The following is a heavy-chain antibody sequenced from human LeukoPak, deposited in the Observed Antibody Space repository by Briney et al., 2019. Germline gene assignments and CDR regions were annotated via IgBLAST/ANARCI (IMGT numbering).Heavy chain of an antibody. D-gene: IGHD3-10*01. CDR1: GFTFSSYW. CDR2: IKQDGSEK. Sequence: GGSLRLSCAASGFTFSSYWMSWVRQAPGKGLEWVANIKQDGSEKYYVDSVKGRFTISRDNAKNLLYLQMNSLRAEDTAVYYCARAPATMVRGVISFYFDYWGQGTLVTVSS. V-gene: IGHV3-7*01. CDR3: ARAPATMVRGVISFYFDY. J-gene: IGHJ4*02.